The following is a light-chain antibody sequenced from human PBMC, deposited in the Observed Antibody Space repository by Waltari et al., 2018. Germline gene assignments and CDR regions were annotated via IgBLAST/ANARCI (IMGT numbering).Light chain of an antibody. CDR2: AAS. V-gene: IGKV1-39*01. J-gene: IGKJ3*01. CDR3: QQSYSTSVT. CDR1: QSISSY. Sequence: DIQMTQSPSSLSASVGDRVTITCRASQSISSYLNWYQQKPGKDPKLLIYAASSLQSGVPSRFSGSGSGTDFTLTISSLQPEDFATYYCQQSYSTSVTFGPGTKVDIK.